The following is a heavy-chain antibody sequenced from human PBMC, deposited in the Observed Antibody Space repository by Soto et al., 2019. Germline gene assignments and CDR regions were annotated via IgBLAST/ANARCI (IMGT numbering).Heavy chain of an antibody. J-gene: IGHJ4*02. CDR3: VREDGKVGTNSAFDY. CDR1: GFTFSTYT. Sequence: GSLRLSCASPGFTFSTYTMNWVRQAPGKGLEWVSSINGRGNYIYYAESVKGRFTISRDNAKNSLYLQMDRLRAEDTALYYCVREDGKVGTNSAFDYWGLGALVTVSS. D-gene: IGHD1-26*01. V-gene: IGHV3-21*01. CDR2: INGRGNYI.